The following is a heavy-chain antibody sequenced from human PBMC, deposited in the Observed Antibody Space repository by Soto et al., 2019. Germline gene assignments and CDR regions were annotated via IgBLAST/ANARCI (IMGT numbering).Heavy chain of an antibody. D-gene: IGHD4-17*01. CDR3: AKGPRVFYGAPPDY. Sequence: GGSVRLSCAASGFTFSSYAMHWVRQSPGKGMELVAVISFDGSNKYYADYVKCRFTISRDNSKNTLYLQMNSLRAEDKAVYYCAKGPRVFYGAPPDYWGQGTLVTVSS. CDR1: GFTFSSYA. J-gene: IGHJ4*02. CDR2: ISFDGSNK. V-gene: IGHV3-30*04.